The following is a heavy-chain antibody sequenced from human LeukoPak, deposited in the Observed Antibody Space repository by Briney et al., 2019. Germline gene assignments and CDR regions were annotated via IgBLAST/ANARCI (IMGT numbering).Heavy chain of an antibody. Sequence: GGSLRLSCAASEFTVSSNDMSWVRQAPGKGLEWVSSIYSGGSTYYADSVKGGFTISRDSSENTLYLQMNSLRAEDTAVYYCARGHNWNARGAFDIWGQGTMVTVSS. CDR2: IYSGGST. V-gene: IGHV3-53*01. D-gene: IGHD1-1*01. J-gene: IGHJ3*02. CDR3: ARGHNWNARGAFDI. CDR1: EFTVSSND.